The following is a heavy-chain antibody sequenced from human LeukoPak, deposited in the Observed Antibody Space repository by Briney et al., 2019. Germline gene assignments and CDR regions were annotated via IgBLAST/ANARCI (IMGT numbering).Heavy chain of an antibody. CDR3: ARGANYYGSGSSFDY. V-gene: IGHV3-33*01. D-gene: IGHD3-10*01. CDR2: IWPDGSNK. CDR1: GFTFSTYG. Sequence: GGSLRLSCAASGFTFSTYGIHWVRQAPGKGLEWVAVIWPDGSNKYYGDSVKGRFTISRDNSKNTLYLQMNSLRAEDTAVYYCARGANYYGSGSSFDYWGQGTLVTVSS. J-gene: IGHJ4*02.